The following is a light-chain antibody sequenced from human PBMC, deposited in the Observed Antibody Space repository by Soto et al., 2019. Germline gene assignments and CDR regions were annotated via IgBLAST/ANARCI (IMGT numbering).Light chain of an antibody. Sequence: QSALTQPPSASGSPGQSVTISCTGTSNDVGGYNFVSWYQQHPGKAPKLMISEVSKRPSEVPARFSGSKSGNTASLTVSGLQAEDEADYYCSSYAGTNNVIFGGGTKLTVL. V-gene: IGLV2-8*01. J-gene: IGLJ2*01. CDR2: EVS. CDR3: SSYAGTNNVI. CDR1: SNDVGGYNF.